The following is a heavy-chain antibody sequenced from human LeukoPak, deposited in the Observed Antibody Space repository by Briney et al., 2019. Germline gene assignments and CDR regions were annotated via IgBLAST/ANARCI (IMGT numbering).Heavy chain of an antibody. V-gene: IGHV4-39*01. J-gene: IGHJ5*02. D-gene: IGHD1-1*01. CDR1: GGSISSSSYY. CDR2: IYYSGST. CDR3: ARGLERREGWFDP. Sequence: SETLSPTCTVSGGSISSSSYYWGWIRQPPGKGLEWIGSIYYSGSTYYNPSLKSRVTISVDTSKNQFSLKLSSVTAADTAVYYCARGLERREGWFDPWGQGTLVTVSS.